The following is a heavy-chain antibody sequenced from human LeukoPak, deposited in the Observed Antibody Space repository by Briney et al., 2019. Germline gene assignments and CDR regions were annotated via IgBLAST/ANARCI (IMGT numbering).Heavy chain of an antibody. CDR1: GGSISSGSYY. CDR2: IYTSGST. CDR3: ASFTGPAAMGDY. Sequence: PSETLSLTCTVSGGSISSGSYYWSWIRQPAGKGLEWIGRIYTSGSTNYNPSLKSRVTISVDTSKNQFSLKLSSVTAADTAVYYCASFTGPAAMGDYWGQGTLVTVSS. D-gene: IGHD2-2*01. V-gene: IGHV4-61*02. J-gene: IGHJ4*02.